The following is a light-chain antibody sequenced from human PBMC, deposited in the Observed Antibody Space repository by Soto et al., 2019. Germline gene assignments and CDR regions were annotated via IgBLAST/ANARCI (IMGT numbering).Light chain of an antibody. CDR2: DVS. J-gene: IGLJ1*01. CDR3: SSYTSSSSLGV. CDR1: SSDVGGYNY. V-gene: IGLV2-14*01. Sequence: QSALTHPASASGSPGQSITISCTGTSSDVGGYNYVSWYQQHPGKAPKLMIYDVSNRPSGVCNRFSGSKSGNTASLTISGLQAEDEADYYCSSYTSSSSLGVFGIGTKVTVL.